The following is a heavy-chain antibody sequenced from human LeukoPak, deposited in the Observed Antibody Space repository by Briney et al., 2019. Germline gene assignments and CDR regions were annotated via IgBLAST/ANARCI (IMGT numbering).Heavy chain of an antibody. V-gene: IGHV4-30-4*08. D-gene: IGHD5-12*01. CDR3: ARDQTGYAVYNL. CDR1: GGSVSSGNYY. J-gene: IGHJ4*02. Sequence: SQTLSLTCAVSGGSVSSGNYYWTWIRQSPGKGLEWIGYIFYSASTFYNPSLNSRVTISLDTSKNHFSLVLTSVPPADTALYYCARDQTGYAVYNLWGQGVQVTVSS. CDR2: IFYSAST.